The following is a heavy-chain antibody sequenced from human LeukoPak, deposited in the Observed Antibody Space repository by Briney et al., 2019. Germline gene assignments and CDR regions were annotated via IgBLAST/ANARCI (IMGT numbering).Heavy chain of an antibody. Sequence: PSETLSLTCAVYGGSFSGYYRSWIRQPPGKGLEWIGEINHSGSTNYNPSLKSRVTISVDTSKNQFSLKLSSVTAADTAVYYCARSYDFWRKYNNWFDPWGQGTLVTVSS. CDR3: ARSYDFWRKYNNWFDP. CDR1: GGSFSGYY. V-gene: IGHV4-34*01. J-gene: IGHJ5*02. D-gene: IGHD3-3*01. CDR2: INHSGST.